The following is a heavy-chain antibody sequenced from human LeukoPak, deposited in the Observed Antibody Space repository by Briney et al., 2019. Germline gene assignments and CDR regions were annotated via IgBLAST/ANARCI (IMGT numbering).Heavy chain of an antibody. CDR3: ARRSCTGGTCYYFDS. D-gene: IGHD2-15*01. J-gene: IGHJ4*02. Sequence: SETLSLTCTVSGGSISSSSYYWGWIRQPLGKGLEWIGNIYYSGSTYYNPSLKSRVTISVDTSKSQFSLKLSSVTAADTAVYYCARRSCTGGTCYYFDSWGQGTLVTVSS. V-gene: IGHV4-39*01. CDR2: IYYSGST. CDR1: GGSISSSSYY.